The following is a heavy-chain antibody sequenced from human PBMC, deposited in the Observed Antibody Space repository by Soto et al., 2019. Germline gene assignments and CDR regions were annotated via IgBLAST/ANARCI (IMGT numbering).Heavy chain of an antibody. CDR3: SHDYGGRSIY. J-gene: IGHJ4*02. Sequence: QITLKESGPTLVKPTQTLTLTCTFSGFSLTTDRVGVGWIRQPPGDALEWLAVIYWDDSKTYRPSLESRLTISKDTSNNQVALTMTNMDSLDTATYYCSHDYGGRSIYWGQGTLFTVSS. CDR2: IYWDDSK. CDR1: GFSLTTDRVG. V-gene: IGHV2-5*02. D-gene: IGHD1-26*01.